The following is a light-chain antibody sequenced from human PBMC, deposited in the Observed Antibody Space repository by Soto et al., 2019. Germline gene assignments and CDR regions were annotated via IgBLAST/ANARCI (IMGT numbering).Light chain of an antibody. Sequence: EILMTQYPLSLPVTPGEPASISCRSSQSLLHSDGYNYLDWYLQKPGQSPQLLIYLGSNRASGVPDRLSGSGSGTDFTLKISRVEAEDVGVYYCMQALEAPLTFGGGTKVEIK. J-gene: IGKJ4*01. CDR3: MQALEAPLT. CDR2: LGS. V-gene: IGKV2-28*01. CDR1: QSLLHSDGYNY.